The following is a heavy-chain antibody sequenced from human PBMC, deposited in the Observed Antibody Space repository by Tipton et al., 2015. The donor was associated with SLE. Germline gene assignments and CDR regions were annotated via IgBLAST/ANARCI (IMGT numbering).Heavy chain of an antibody. CDR3: ASGGKRRPVLAPAVEV. J-gene: IGHJ4*02. CDR1: GGSISSYY. V-gene: IGHV4-59*01. D-gene: IGHD2-15*01. Sequence: TLSLTCTVSGGSISSYYWSWIRQPPGKGLEWIGYIYYRGSTNYNPSLKSRVTISVDTSKNQFSLKLSSVTAADTAVYYCASGGKRRPVLAPAVEVCGQGTLVTVSS. CDR2: IYYRGST.